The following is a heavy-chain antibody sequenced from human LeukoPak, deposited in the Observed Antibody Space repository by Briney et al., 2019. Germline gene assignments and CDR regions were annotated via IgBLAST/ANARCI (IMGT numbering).Heavy chain of an antibody. CDR1: GFTFSSYA. CDR2: ISYDGSNK. J-gene: IGHJ6*04. D-gene: IGHD2-2*01. V-gene: IGHV3-30*04. CDR3: ARAFLPAAKGYYYYGMDV. Sequence: GRSLRLSCAASGFTFSSYAMHWVRQAPGKGLEWVAVISYDGSNKYYADSVKGRFTISRDNSKNTLHLQMNSLRAEDTAVYYCARAFLPAAKGYYYYGMDVWGKGTTVTVSS.